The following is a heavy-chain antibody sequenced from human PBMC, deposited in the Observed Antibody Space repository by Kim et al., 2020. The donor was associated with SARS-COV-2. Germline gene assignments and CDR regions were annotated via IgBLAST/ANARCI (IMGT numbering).Heavy chain of an antibody. Sequence: YNPSLKSRVTISVDTSKNQFSLKLSSVTAADTAVYYCAGGVWSGYYYFDYWGQGTLVTVSS. D-gene: IGHD3-3*01. V-gene: IGHV4-59*09. J-gene: IGHJ4*02. CDR3: AGGVWSGYYYFDY.